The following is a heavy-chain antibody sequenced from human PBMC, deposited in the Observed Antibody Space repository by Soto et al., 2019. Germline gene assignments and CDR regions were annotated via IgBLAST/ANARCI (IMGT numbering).Heavy chain of an antibody. V-gene: IGHV1-3*01. CDR1: GYTFTSYA. Sequence: ASVKVSCKASGYTFTSYAMHWVRQAPGQRLEWMGWINAGNGNTKYSQKFQGRVTITRDTSASTAYMELSSLRSEDTAVYYCATPRGDRNYYYYGMDVWGQGTTVTVSS. D-gene: IGHD3-16*01. CDR2: INAGNGNT. CDR3: ATPRGDRNYYYYGMDV. J-gene: IGHJ6*02.